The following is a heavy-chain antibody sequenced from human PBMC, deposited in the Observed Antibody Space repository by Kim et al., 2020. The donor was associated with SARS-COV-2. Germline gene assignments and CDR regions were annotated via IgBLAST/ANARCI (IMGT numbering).Heavy chain of an antibody. Sequence: GGSLRLSCAASGFTFSSYAMHWVRQAPGKGLEWVAVISYDGSNKYYADSVKGRFTISRDNSKNTLYLQMNSLRAEDTAVYYCARDSAVVWLQFPHDYYYYGMDVWGQGTTVTVSS. D-gene: IGHD5-12*01. V-gene: IGHV3-30*04. CDR1: GFTFSSYA. CDR3: ARDSAVVWLQFPHDYYYYGMDV. J-gene: IGHJ6*02. CDR2: ISYDGSNK.